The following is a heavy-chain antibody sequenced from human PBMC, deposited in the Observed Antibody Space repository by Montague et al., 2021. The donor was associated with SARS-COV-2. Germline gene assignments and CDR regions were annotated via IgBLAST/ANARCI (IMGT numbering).Heavy chain of an antibody. J-gene: IGHJ6*02. CDR2: IYHSGST. V-gene: IGHV4-38-2*02. CDR3: AVNSNYYYYYGMDV. D-gene: IGHD4-11*01. CDR1: GYSISSGYY. Sequence: SETLSLTCTVSGYSISSGYYWGWIRQPPGKGLEWIGGIYHSGSTYYNPSLKSRVTISVDTSKNQLSLKLSSVTAADTAVYYCAVNSNYYYYYGMDVWGQGTTVTVSS.